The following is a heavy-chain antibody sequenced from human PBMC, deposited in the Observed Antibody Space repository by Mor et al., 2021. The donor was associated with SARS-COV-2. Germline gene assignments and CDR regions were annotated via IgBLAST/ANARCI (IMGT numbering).Heavy chain of an antibody. Sequence: WMSWVRQAPGKGLEWVANIKQDGSEKYYVDSVKGRFTISRDNAKNSLYLQMNSLRAEDTAVYYCARELAVAGLDYWGQGTL. CDR2: IKQDGSEK. D-gene: IGHD6-19*01. V-gene: IGHV3-7*03. CDR1: W. J-gene: IGHJ4*02. CDR3: ARELAVAGLDY.